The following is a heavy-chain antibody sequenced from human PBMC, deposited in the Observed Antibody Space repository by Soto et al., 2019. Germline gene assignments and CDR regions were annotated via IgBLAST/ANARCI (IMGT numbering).Heavy chain of an antibody. CDR2: ISYDGSNK. V-gene: IGHV3-30-3*01. CDR1: GFTFSSYA. Sequence: GGSLRLSCAASGFTFSSYAMRWVRQAPGKGLEWVAVISYDGSNKYYADSVKGRFTISRDNSKNTLYLQMNSLRAEDTAVYYCARDWDSDSSGYRGLWYWGQGTLVTVSS. CDR3: ARDWDSDSSGYRGLWY. D-gene: IGHD3-22*01. J-gene: IGHJ4*02.